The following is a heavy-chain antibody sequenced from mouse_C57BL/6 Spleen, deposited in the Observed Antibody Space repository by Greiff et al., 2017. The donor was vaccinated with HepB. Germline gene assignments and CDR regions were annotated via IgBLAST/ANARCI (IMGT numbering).Heavy chain of an antibody. V-gene: IGHV1-26*01. Sequence: VQLQQSGPELVKPGASVKISCKASGYTFTDYYMNWVKQSHGKSLEWIGDINPNNGGTSYNQKFKGKATLTVDKSSSTAYMELRSLTSEDSAVYYCARSGHWFAYWGQGTLVTVSA. J-gene: IGHJ3*01. CDR3: ARSGHWFAY. CDR1: GYTFTDYY. CDR2: INPNNGGT.